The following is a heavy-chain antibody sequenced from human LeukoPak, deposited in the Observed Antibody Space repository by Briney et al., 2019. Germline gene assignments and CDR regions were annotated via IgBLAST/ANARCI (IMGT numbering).Heavy chain of an antibody. J-gene: IGHJ4*02. CDR2: THPNSDGT. CDR3: ARGGSTVFGVVND. CDR1: GYIFTNHY. D-gene: IGHD3-3*01. V-gene: IGHV1-2*02. Sequence: ASVKLSCKASGYIFTNHYMHWVRQAPGQGLEWMGWTHPNSDGTNYAQKFQGRVTMTRDTSINTAYMELRSLRSDDTAIYYCARGGSTVFGVVNDWGQGTLVTVSS.